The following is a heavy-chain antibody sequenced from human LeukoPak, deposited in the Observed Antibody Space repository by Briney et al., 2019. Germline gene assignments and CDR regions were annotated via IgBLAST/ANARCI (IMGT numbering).Heavy chain of an antibody. CDR2: INSDGSST. CDR1: GFTFSSYW. CDR3: ARASDYYDSSGYYALFDY. V-gene: IGHV3-74*01. J-gene: IGHJ4*02. D-gene: IGHD3-22*01. Sequence: GGFLRLSCAASGFTFSSYWMHWVRQAPGKGLVWVSRINSDGSSTSYAASVKGRFTISRDHAKNPLCLQMNSLRAEDTAVYYCARASDYYDSSGYYALFDYWGQGTLVTVSS.